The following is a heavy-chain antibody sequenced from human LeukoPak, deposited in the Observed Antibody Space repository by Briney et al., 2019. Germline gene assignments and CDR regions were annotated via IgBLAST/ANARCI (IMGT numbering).Heavy chain of an antibody. D-gene: IGHD3-22*01. Sequence: SVKVSCKASGGTFSSYAISWVRQAPGQGLEWMGGIIPIFGTANYAQKFQGRVTITTDESTSTAYMELSSLRSEDAAVYYCARCSSGYYYGFDYWGQGTLVTVSS. J-gene: IGHJ4*02. V-gene: IGHV1-69*05. CDR2: IIPIFGTA. CDR1: GGTFSSYA. CDR3: ARCSSGYYYGFDY.